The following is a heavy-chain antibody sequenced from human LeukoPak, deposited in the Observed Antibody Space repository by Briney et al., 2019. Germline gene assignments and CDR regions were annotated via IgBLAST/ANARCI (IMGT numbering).Heavy chain of an antibody. CDR3: ARRSLTMVRGSPARFDY. Sequence: ASETLSLTCTVSGGSISSSSYYWGWIRQPPGKGLEWIGSIYYSGSTYYNPSLKSRVTISVDTSKNQFSLKLNSVTAADTAVYYCARRSLTMVRGSPARFDYWGQGTLVTVSS. V-gene: IGHV4-39*01. CDR2: IYYSGST. D-gene: IGHD3-10*01. CDR1: GGSISSSSYY. J-gene: IGHJ4*02.